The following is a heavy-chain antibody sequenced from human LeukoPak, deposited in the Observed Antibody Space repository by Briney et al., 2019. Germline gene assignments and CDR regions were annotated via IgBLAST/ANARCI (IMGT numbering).Heavy chain of an antibody. CDR1: GYTFTGYY. J-gene: IGHJ5*02. Sequence: ASVKVSCKASGYTFTGYYMHWVRQAPGRGLEWMGWINPNSGGTKYAQKFQDRVTMTRDTSISTAYMELSRLRSEDTAVYYCARDPCGEDWFDPWGQGTLVTVSS. CDR3: ARDPCGEDWFDP. V-gene: IGHV1-2*02. D-gene: IGHD2-21*01. CDR2: INPNSGGT.